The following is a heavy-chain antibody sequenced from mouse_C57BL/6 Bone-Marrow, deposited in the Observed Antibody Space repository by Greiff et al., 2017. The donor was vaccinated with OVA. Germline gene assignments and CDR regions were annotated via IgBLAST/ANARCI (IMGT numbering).Heavy chain of an antibody. D-gene: IGHD2-4*01. CDR1: GYTFTDYY. V-gene: IGHV1-26*01. CDR2: INPNNGGT. J-gene: IGHJ3*01. Sequence: VQLQQSGPELVKPGASVKISCKASGYTFTDYYMNWVKQSHGKSLEWIGDINPNNGGTSYNQTFKGKATLTVDKSSSTAYMELRSLTSEDSAVYYCAREDFGNYAGGFADWGQGTLVTVSA. CDR3: AREDFGNYAGGFAD.